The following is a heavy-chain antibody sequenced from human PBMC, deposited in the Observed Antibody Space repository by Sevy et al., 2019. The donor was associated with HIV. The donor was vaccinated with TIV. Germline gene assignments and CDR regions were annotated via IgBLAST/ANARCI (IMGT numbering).Heavy chain of an antibody. J-gene: IGHJ6*02. CDR3: ARDTLGDSSGRGGMDV. D-gene: IGHD3-22*01. Sequence: GESLKISCAASGFTFSSYSMNWVRQAPGKGLEWVSSISSSSSYIYYADSVKGRFTISRDNAKNSLYLQMNSLRAEDTAVYYCARDTLGDSSGRGGMDVWGQGTTVTVSS. CDR1: GFTFSSYS. V-gene: IGHV3-21*01. CDR2: ISSSSSYI.